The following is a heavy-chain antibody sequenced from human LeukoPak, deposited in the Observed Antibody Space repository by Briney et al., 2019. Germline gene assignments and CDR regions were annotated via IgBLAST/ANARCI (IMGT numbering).Heavy chain of an antibody. CDR1: GGSISSYY. V-gene: IGHV4-4*07. D-gene: IGHD6-19*01. CDR3: ARDRITSGLQSHYYYYYMDV. J-gene: IGHJ6*03. CDR2: IYTSGST. Sequence: SETLSLTCTVSGGSISSYYWSWIRQPAGKGLEWIGRIYTSGSTNYNPSLKSRVTMSVDTSKNQFSLKLSSVTAADTAVYYCARDRITSGLQSHYYYYYMDVWGKGTTVTISS.